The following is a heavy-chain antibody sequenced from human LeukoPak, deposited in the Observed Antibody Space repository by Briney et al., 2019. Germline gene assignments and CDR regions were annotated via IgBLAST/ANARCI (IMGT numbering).Heavy chain of an antibody. V-gene: IGHV3-30*04. D-gene: IGHD2/OR15-2a*01. CDR3: AREGTTYYSGLDV. CDR1: GFTFRSRA. CDR2: ISYDGSDK. J-gene: IGHJ6*02. Sequence: GGSLRLSCAASGFTFRSRAMHWVRQAPAKGLEWVARISYDGSDKYYADSVKGRFTISRDNSESTLSLQIISLRAEDTALYYCAREGTTYYSGLDVWGQGTTVTVSS.